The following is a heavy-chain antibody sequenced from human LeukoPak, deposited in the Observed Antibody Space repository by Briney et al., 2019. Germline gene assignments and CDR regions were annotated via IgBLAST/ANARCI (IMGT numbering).Heavy chain of an antibody. CDR3: ATGSPAADY. CDR1: GCSISSGYY. D-gene: IGHD6-13*01. CDR2: IYRSGST. Sequence: SETLSLTCAVSGCSISSGYYWGWIRQPPGKGLEWIGSIYRSGSTYYNPSLKSRVTISVDTSKNQFSLKLSSVTAADTAVYYCATGSPAADYWGQGTLVTVSS. J-gene: IGHJ4*02. V-gene: IGHV4-38-2*01.